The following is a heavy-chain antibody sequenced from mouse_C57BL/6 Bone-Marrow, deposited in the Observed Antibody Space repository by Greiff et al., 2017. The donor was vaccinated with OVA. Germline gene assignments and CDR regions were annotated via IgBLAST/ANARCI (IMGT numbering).Heavy chain of an antibody. V-gene: IGHV5-17*01. CDR3: ARPDYGSSPYYFDY. J-gene: IGHJ2*01. CDR1: GFTFSDYG. D-gene: IGHD1-1*01. Sequence: DVMLVESGGGLVKPGGSLKLSCAASGFTFSDYGMHWVRQAPEKGLEWVAYISSGSSTIYYADTVKGRFTISRDNAKNTLFLQMTSLRSEDTAMYYCARPDYGSSPYYFDYWGQGTTLTVSS. CDR2: ISSGSSTI.